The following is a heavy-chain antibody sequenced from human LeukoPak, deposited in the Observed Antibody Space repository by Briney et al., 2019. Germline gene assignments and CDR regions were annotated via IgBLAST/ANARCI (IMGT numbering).Heavy chain of an antibody. J-gene: IGHJ4*02. D-gene: IGHD5-18*01. Sequence: SVKVSCKASGGTFSSYAISWVRQAPGQGLEWMGGIIPIFGTANYAQKFQGRVTITADESTSTAYMELSSLRSEDTAVYYCARDEVLRGYSYDYSYRGQGTLVTVSS. CDR3: ARDEVLRGYSYDYSY. CDR2: IIPIFGTA. V-gene: IGHV1-69*01. CDR1: GGTFSSYA.